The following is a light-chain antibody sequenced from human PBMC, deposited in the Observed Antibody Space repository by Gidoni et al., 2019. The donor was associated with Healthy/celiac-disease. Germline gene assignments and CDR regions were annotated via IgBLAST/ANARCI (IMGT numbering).Light chain of an antibody. Sequence: QSALTQPASVSGSPGQSITSSCTGTSSDAGSYNLVSWYQQHPGKAPQLRIYEGSKRPSGVSNRFSCSKSGNTASLTISGLQAEDDADYYCCSYAGSSTFVVFGGGTKLTVL. CDR2: EGS. J-gene: IGLJ2*01. V-gene: IGLV2-23*03. CDR1: SSDAGSYNL. CDR3: CSYAGSSTFVV.